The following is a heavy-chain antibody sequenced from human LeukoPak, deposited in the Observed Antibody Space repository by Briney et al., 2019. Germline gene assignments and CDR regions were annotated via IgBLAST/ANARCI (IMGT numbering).Heavy chain of an antibody. Sequence: TGRSLRLSCAASGFTFSSYAMHWVRQAPGKGLEWVAVISYDGSNKYYADSVKGRFTISRDNSKNTLYLQMNSLRAEETAVYYCARDAEYYYDSSGYYYWGQGTLVTVSS. CDR3: ARDAEYYYDSSGYYY. D-gene: IGHD3-22*01. CDR2: ISYDGSNK. J-gene: IGHJ4*02. CDR1: GFTFSSYA. V-gene: IGHV3-30*04.